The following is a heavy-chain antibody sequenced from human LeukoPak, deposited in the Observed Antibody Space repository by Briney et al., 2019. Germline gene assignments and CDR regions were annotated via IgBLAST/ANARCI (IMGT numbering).Heavy chain of an antibody. CDR2: INEDGSDK. CDR1: GFTFSNFW. D-gene: IGHD5-12*01. J-gene: IGHJ4*02. V-gene: IGHV3-7*05. Sequence: GGSLRLSCAASGFTFSNFWMAWVRQAPGKGLEWVAHINEDGSDKKYADSVKGRFTISRDNPKNSLYLQMNSLRAEDTAVYYCARDIGYHTFDFWGQGGLVTVSS. CDR3: ARDIGYHTFDF.